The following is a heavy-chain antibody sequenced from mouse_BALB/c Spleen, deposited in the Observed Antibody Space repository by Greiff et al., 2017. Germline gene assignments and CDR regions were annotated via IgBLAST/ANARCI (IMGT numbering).Heavy chain of an antibody. CDR3: ARDEDYGYAMDY. CDR1: GYSFTGYN. V-gene: IGHV1-39*01. Sequence: EVKLVESGPELVKPGASVKISCKASGYSFTGYNMNWVKQSNGKGLEWIGNIDPYYGGTSYNQKFKGKATLTVDKSSSTAYMQLKSLTSEDSAVYYCARDEDYGYAMDYWGQGTSVTVSS. D-gene: IGHD2-4*01. J-gene: IGHJ4*01. CDR2: IDPYYGGT.